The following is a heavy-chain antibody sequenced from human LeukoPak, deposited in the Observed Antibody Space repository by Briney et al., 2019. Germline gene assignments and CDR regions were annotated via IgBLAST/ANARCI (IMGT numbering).Heavy chain of an antibody. CDR3: ARENVADSSGWSHFDY. J-gene: IGHJ4*02. V-gene: IGHV1-46*01. CDR2: INPSDGRT. CDR1: GYTFAGYH. Sequence: ASVKVSCKASGYTFAGYHIHWVRRAPGQGLEWMGIINPSDGRTSYAQEFQDRVILTSDTSARTVYMELRSLRIEDKAEYYCARENVADSSGWSHFDYWGQGTLVIVSS. D-gene: IGHD6-19*01.